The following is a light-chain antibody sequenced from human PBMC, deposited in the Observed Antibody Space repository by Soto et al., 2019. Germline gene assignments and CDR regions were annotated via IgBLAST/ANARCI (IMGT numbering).Light chain of an antibody. J-gene: IGKJ5*01. CDR2: AAS. Sequence: DIQMTQSPSSLSASVGDRFIITCRASQSISSYLNWYQQKPGKAPKLLIYAASSLQSGVPSRFSGSGSGTDFTLTISCLQSEDFATYYCQQYYSYPITFGQGTRLEI. V-gene: IGKV1-39*01. CDR1: QSISSY. CDR3: QQYYSYPIT.